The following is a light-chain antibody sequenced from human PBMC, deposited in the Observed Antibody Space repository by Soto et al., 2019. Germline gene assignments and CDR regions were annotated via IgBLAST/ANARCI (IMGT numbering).Light chain of an antibody. CDR1: SRDVGGYNY. CDR3: SSYSDSSTHVV. CDR2: EVS. V-gene: IGLV2-14*01. Sequence: QSALTQPASVSGSPGQSITISCTGTSRDVGGYNYVSWYQHHPCKAPKLIIYEVSNRPSGISDRFSGSKSGNAASLTISGLQAEDESDYYCSSYSDSSTHVVFGGGTKLTVL. J-gene: IGLJ2*01.